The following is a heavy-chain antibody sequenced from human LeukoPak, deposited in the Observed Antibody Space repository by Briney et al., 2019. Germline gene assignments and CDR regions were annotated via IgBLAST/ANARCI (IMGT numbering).Heavy chain of an antibody. CDR1: GDSVSSNTAG. J-gene: IGHJ1*01. CDR3: ARGVGAAMFT. CDR2: TFYRSRWYY. Sequence: SQTLSLTCAIFGDSVSSNTAGWHWIRQSPSRGLEWLGRTFYRSRWYYEYGVSVKSRITINPDTSKNQFSLHLNSVTPEDTALYHCARGVGAAMFTWGQGTLVTVSS. D-gene: IGHD5-18*01. V-gene: IGHV6-1*01.